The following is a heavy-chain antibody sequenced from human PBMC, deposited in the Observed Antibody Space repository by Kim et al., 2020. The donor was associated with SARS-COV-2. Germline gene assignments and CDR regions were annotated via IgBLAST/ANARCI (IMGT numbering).Heavy chain of an antibody. D-gene: IGHD2-8*01. V-gene: IGHV3-74*01. CDR2: ST. Sequence: STDYADSVRGRFTISRDNARKTLSLQMNSLRVEDTAVYDCVLNPVGGLDVWGQGTTVTVSS. J-gene: IGHJ6*02. CDR3: VLNPVGGLDV.